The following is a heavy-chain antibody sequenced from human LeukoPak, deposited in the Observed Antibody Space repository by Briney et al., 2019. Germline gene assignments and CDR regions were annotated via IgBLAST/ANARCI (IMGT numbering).Heavy chain of an antibody. J-gene: IGHJ4*02. V-gene: IGHV4-59*10. CDR1: GGSISDYY. CDR2: IYSSGST. Sequence: SETLSLTCAVFGGSISDYYWSWIRQPAGKGLEWIGRIYSSGSTNYNPSLKSRVSMSVDTSKNQFSLNVRSVTAADTAVYYCARYTRKGFDYWGQGTLVTVSS. CDR3: ARYTRKGFDY.